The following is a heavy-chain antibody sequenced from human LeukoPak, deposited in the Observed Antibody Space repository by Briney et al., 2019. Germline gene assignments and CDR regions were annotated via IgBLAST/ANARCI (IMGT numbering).Heavy chain of an antibody. D-gene: IGHD5-24*01. CDR1: GFTVSRNY. V-gene: IGHV3-53*01. Sequence: GGSLRLSCAASGFTVSRNYMSWVRQAPGKGLEWVSVIYGGGSTSYADSVKGRFIISRDNTKNTLYLQMNSLRADDTAVYYCARVRSDGNYYIVVWGKGTTVIVSS. CDR3: ARVRSDGNYYIVV. J-gene: IGHJ6*03. CDR2: IYGGGST.